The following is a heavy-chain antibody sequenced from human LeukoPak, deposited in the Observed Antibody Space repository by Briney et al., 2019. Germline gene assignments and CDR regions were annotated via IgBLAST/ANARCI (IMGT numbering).Heavy chain of an antibody. J-gene: IGHJ3*02. CDR2: ISSSSSYI. CDR1: GFTFSSYS. D-gene: IGHD6-19*01. CDR3: AKEAAVAVPYGAFDI. Sequence: GGSLRLSCAASGFTFSSYSMNWVRQAPGKGLEWVSSISSSSSYIYYADSVKGRFTISRDNSKNTLYLQMNSLRAEDTAVYYCAKEAAVAVPYGAFDIWGQGTMVTVSS. V-gene: IGHV3-21*04.